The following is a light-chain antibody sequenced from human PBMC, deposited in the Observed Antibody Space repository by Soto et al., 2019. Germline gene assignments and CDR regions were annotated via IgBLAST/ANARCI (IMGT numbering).Light chain of an antibody. CDR2: DAS. J-gene: IGKJ5*01. Sequence: DNVFTQSPATLSLSPGERATLSCWASQSVSTYLAWYQQKPGQAPRLLIYDASSRATGIPARFSGSGSGTDFTLTISSVEPEDFAVYYCQQRRNWITFGQGTRLEI. CDR3: QQRRNWIT. CDR1: QSVSTY. V-gene: IGKV3-11*01.